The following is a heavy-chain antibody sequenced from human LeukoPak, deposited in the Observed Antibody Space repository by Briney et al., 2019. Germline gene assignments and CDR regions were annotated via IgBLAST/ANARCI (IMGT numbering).Heavy chain of an antibody. CDR1: GFTLKGSS. Sequence: GGSLRLSCAASGFTLKGSSMQWDRQAAGKGLEWVGRIRSKRNNYATAYAASVKGRFTISRDDSKNTVYLHMDSLKTEDTGLNYSSRLEDTSPLEVALDIWGQGTVVTVSS. CDR2: IRSKRNNYAT. V-gene: IGHV3-73*01. D-gene: IGHD2-15*01. CDR3: SRLEDTSPLEVALDI. J-gene: IGHJ3*02.